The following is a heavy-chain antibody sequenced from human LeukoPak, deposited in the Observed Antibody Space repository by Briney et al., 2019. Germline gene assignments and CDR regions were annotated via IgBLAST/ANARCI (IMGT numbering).Heavy chain of an antibody. J-gene: IGHJ4*02. V-gene: IGHV1-8*01. CDR3: ARGRYYDFWSGYYGTKTFDY. Sequence: VASVKVSCKASGYTFSSYDINWVRQATGQGLEWMGWMNPNSGNAGYAQKFQGRVTMTRNTSINTAYMELSSLRSEDTAVYYCARGRYYDFWSGYYGTKTFDYWGQGTLVTASS. CDR1: GYTFSSYD. D-gene: IGHD3-3*01. CDR2: MNPNSGNA.